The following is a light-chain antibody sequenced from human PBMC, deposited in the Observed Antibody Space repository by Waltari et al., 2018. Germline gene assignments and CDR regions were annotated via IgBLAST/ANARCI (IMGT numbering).Light chain of an antibody. CDR3: QVWDDTTNSGV. J-gene: IGLJ3*02. V-gene: IGLV3-21*01. Sequence: YVLTQPPSVPVAPGQTATVPCGGENIESKSANWYQQKAGQDPVLVLFYDTDRPSGIPDRFSGSNSGNTATLTISWVEAGDEADYHCQVWDDTTNSGVFGGGTRLTVL. CDR2: YDT. CDR1: NIESKS.